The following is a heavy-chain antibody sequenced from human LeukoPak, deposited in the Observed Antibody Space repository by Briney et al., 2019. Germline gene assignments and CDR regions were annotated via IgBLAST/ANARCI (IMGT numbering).Heavy chain of an antibody. CDR1: GYSISSGYY. V-gene: IGHV4-38-2*02. CDR2: IYHSGST. D-gene: IGHD2-2*01. Sequence: SETLSLTCTVSGYSISSGYYWGWIRQPPGKGLEWIGSIYHSGSTYYNPSLKSRVTISVDTSKNQFSLKLSSVTAADTAVYYCARRGVCSSTSCFDAFDVWGQGTMVTVSS. CDR3: ARRGVCSSTSCFDAFDV. J-gene: IGHJ3*01.